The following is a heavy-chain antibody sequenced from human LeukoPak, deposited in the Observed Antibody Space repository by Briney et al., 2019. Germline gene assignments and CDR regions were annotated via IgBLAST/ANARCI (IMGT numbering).Heavy chain of an antibody. CDR2: IYYTGST. CDR3: ARQTPTYYDSSGYAGGGAFDI. J-gene: IGHJ3*02. CDR1: GGSMSSYY. V-gene: IGHV4-59*01. Sequence: SETLSLTCTVSGGSMSSYYWSWIRQPPGKGLEWIGYIYYTGSTNYNPSLKNRVTISVDTSKNQFSLKLSSVTAADTAVYYCARQTPTYYDSSGYAGGGAFDIWGQGTMVTVSS. D-gene: IGHD3-22*01.